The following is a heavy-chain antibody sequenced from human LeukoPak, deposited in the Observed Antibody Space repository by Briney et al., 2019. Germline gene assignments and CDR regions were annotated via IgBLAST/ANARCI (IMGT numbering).Heavy chain of an antibody. Sequence: PSETLSLTCTVSGYSVSSGYYWGWIRQPPGKGLEWVSSISSSSSYIYYADSVKGRFTISRDNAKNSLYLQMNSLRAEDTAVYYCARQDIVVVPAAPYYFDYWGQGTLVTVSS. CDR1: GYSVSSGYY. CDR2: ISSSSSYI. J-gene: IGHJ4*02. D-gene: IGHD2-2*01. V-gene: IGHV3-21*01. CDR3: ARQDIVVVPAAPYYFDY.